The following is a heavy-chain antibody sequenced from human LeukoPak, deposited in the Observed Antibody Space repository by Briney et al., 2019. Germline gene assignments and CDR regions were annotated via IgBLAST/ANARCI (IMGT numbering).Heavy chain of an antibody. D-gene: IGHD6-19*01. V-gene: IGHV3-72*01. CDR2: TRNKANSYTT. CDR3: AREAVAGRIFYDY. CDR1: GFTFSDHY. Sequence: GALRLSCAASGFTFSDHYMDWVRQAPGKGLEWVGRTRNKANSYTTEYAASVKGRFTISRDDSKNSLYLQMNSLKTEDTAVYYCAREAVAGRIFYDYWGQGTLVNVSS. J-gene: IGHJ4*02.